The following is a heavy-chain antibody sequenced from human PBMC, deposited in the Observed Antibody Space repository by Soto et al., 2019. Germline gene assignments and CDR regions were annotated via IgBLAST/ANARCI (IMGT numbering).Heavy chain of an antibody. D-gene: IGHD2-15*01. CDR1: GGTFSSYA. V-gene: IGHV1-69*13. J-gene: IGHJ6*02. CDR2: IIPIFGTA. CDR3: AVPATLGYCSGGSCYGGVDYSYGMDV. Sequence: SVKVSCKASGGTFSSYAISWVRQAPGQGLEWMGGIIPIFGTANYAQKFQGRVTITADESTSTAYMELSSLRSEDTAVYYCAVPATLGYCSGGSCYGGVDYSYGMDVWGQGTTLTVSS.